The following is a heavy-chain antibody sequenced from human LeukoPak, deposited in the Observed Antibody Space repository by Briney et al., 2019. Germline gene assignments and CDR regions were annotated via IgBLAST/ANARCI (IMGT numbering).Heavy chain of an antibody. Sequence: ASVKVSCKASGYTFTSYYMHWVRQAPGQGLEWMGIINPSGGSTSYAQKFQGRVTMTRDTSTSTVYMELSSLRSEDTVVYYCARDGEEQVAGNYWGQGTLVTVSS. V-gene: IGHV1-46*01. CDR1: GYTFTSYY. CDR2: INPSGGST. CDR3: ARDGEEQVAGNY. D-gene: IGHD6-19*01. J-gene: IGHJ4*02.